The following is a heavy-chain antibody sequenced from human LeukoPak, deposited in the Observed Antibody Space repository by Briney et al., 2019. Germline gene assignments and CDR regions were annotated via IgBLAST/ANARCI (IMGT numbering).Heavy chain of an antibody. Sequence: ASVKVSCKASGGTFSSYAISWVRQAPGQGLEWMGGIIPIFGTANYAQKFQGRVTTTADESTSTAYMELSSLRSEDTAVYYCARAVIAAAATFDYWGQGTLVTVSS. V-gene: IGHV1-69*13. D-gene: IGHD6-13*01. CDR3: ARAVIAAAATFDY. J-gene: IGHJ4*02. CDR2: IIPIFGTA. CDR1: GGTFSSYA.